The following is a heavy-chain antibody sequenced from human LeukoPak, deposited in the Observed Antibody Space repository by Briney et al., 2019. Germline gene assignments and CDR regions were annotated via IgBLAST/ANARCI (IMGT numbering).Heavy chain of an antibody. CDR1: GYTFTSYD. CDR2: ISAYNGNT. CDR3: ARDIGMTTVKWAAGY. V-gene: IGHV1-18*01. Sequence: ASVKVSCKASGYTFTSYDINWVRQAPGQGLEWMGWISAYNGNTNYAQKLQGRVTMTTDTSTSTAYMELRSLRSDDTAVYYCARDIGMTTVKWAAGYWGQGTLVTVSS. D-gene: IGHD4-17*01. J-gene: IGHJ4*02.